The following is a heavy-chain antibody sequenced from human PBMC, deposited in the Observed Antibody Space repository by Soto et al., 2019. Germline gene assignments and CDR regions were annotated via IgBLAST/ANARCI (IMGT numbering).Heavy chain of an antibody. CDR1: GGSFSGYY. CDR3: AGDFGTYYNGSGSSGYNWFDP. D-gene: IGHD3-10*01. V-gene: IGHV4-34*01. CDR2: INHSGST. Sequence: QVQLQQWGAGLLKPSETLSLTCAVYGGSFSGYYWSWIRQPPGKGLEWIGEINHSGSTNYNPSLKSRVTISVDTSTNQFSLKVRYVTAADTDVYYCAGDFGTYYNGSGSSGYNWFDPRGQGNLVTVSS. J-gene: IGHJ5*02.